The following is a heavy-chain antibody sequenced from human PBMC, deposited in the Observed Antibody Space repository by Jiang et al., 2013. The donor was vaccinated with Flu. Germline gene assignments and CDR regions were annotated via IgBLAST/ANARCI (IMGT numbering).Heavy chain of an antibody. CDR3: ARERGGRYYDSSGYFDY. J-gene: IGHJ4*02. D-gene: IGHD3-22*01. V-gene: IGHV3-30*01. Sequence: VQLLESGGGVVQPGRSLRLSCAASGFTFSSYAMHWVRQAPGKGLEWVAVISYDGSNKYYADSVKGRFTISRDNSKNTLYLQMNSLRAEDTAVYYCARERGGRYYDSSGYFDYWGQGTLVTVSS. CDR1: GFTFSSYA. CDR2: ISYDGSNK.